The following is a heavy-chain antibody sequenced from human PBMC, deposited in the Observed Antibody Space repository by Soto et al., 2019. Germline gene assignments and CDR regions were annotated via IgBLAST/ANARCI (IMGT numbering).Heavy chain of an antibody. J-gene: IGHJ5*02. CDR2: VHYSGST. CDR1: GDSISRSPYY. CDR3: ARRLTVPSHYFDP. V-gene: IGHV4-39*01. D-gene: IGHD1-26*01. Sequence: PPETLSLTCTVSGDSISRSPYYWAWIRQPPGKDLEWLASVHYSGSTHYTPSLKSRLTISRDTSKNQFSLKVRSVTAADTAVYYRARRLTVPSHYFDPWGQGTLVTVSS.